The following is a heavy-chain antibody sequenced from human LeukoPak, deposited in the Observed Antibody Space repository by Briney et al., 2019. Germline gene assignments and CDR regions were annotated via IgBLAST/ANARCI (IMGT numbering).Heavy chain of an antibody. CDR3: ARLGAVAGNYCYYHGMDV. Sequence: GASVTVSCKASGYTFTSYGISWVRQAPGQGLEWMGWISAYNGNTNYAQKLQGRVTMTTDTSTSTAYMELRSLRSDDTAVYYCARLGAVAGNYCYYHGMDVWGQGTTVTVSS. CDR2: ISAYNGNT. V-gene: IGHV1-18*01. D-gene: IGHD6-19*01. J-gene: IGHJ6*02. CDR1: GYTFTSYG.